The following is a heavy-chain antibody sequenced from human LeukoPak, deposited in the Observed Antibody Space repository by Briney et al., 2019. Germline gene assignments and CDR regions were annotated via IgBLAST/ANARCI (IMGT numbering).Heavy chain of an antibody. CDR3: ARSLSGLDSGDR. CDR2: IYYSGSN. Sequence: SETLSLTCTVSGGSISSYYWSWIRQPPGKGLEWIGYIYYSGSNNYNPSLKSRVTISVNTSRNQFSLKLTSVTSADTAVYYCARSLSGLDSGDRWGQGTLVTVSS. V-gene: IGHV4-59*01. J-gene: IGHJ5*02. CDR1: GGSISSYY. D-gene: IGHD5-12*01.